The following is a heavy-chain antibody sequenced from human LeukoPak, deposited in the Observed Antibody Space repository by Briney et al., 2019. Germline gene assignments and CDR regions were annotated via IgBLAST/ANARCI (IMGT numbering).Heavy chain of an antibody. CDR3: ARAVKNCSGGSCYLGYYYYYMDV. V-gene: IGHV4-59*01. Sequence: PSETLSLTCTVSGGSTSSYYWSWLRQPPGKGLEWIGYIYYSGSTNYNPSLKSRVTISVDTSKNQFSLKLSSVTAADTAVYYCARAVKNCSGGSCYLGYYYYYMDVWGKGTTVTVSS. J-gene: IGHJ6*03. D-gene: IGHD2-15*01. CDR1: GGSTSSYY. CDR2: IYYSGST.